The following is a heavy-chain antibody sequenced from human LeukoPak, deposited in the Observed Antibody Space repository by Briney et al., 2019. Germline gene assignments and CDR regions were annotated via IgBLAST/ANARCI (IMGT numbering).Heavy chain of an antibody. J-gene: IGHJ4*02. Sequence: ASVKVSCKASGYTFTSYGISWVRQAPGQGLEWMGWISAYNGNTNYAQKLQGRVTMTTDTSTSTAYMELRSLRSDDTAVYYCARRASGYSGSYSGDYWGQGTLVTVSS. CDR2: ISAYNGNT. V-gene: IGHV1-18*01. D-gene: IGHD1-26*01. CDR3: ARRASGYSGSYSGDY. CDR1: GYTFTSYG.